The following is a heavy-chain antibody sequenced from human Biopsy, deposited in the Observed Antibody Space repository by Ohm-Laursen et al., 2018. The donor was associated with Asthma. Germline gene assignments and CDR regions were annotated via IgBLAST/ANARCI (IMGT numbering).Heavy chain of an antibody. J-gene: IGHJ6*02. D-gene: IGHD6-19*01. Sequence: SSVKVSCKAPGGTFSNFAISWGRQAPGQGLEWLGGIMTVFGTTNSAQKFQGRVTITADESTSTAYMEVTSLRSEDTAIYYCARCQVGYSSGWSLLLKKIYYSGMDVWGQGTAVTVSS. CDR3: ARCQVGYSSGWSLLLKKIYYSGMDV. CDR2: IMTVFGTT. CDR1: GGTFSNFA. V-gene: IGHV1-69*01.